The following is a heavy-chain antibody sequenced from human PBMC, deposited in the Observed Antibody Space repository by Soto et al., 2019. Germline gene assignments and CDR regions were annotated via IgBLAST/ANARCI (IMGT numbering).Heavy chain of an antibody. CDR2: TIPIPGIA. CDR1: GGTFSSYP. V-gene: IGHV1-69*02. D-gene: IGHD4-17*01. Sequence: QVPLVQSGAEVKKPRSSVKVSCKASGGTFSSYPISWVRQAPGQGLEWMGRTIPIPGIANYAQKFQGRVPMTADKSTSRADMELSSLRAEDTAVYYCASSPDYGGQVSDYWGQGTLVTVSS. J-gene: IGHJ4*02. CDR3: ASSPDYGGQVSDY.